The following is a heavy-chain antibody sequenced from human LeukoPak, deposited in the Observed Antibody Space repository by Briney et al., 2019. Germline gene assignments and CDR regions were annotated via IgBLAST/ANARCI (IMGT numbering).Heavy chain of an antibody. CDR2: ISSSSSYI. CDR3: ARVRTMIVVAEGIDY. CDR1: GFTFSSYS. J-gene: IGHJ4*02. V-gene: IGHV3-21*01. D-gene: IGHD3-22*01. Sequence: GGSLRLSCAASGFTFSSYSMNWVRQAPGKGLEWVPSISSSSSYIYYADSVKGRFTISRDNAKNSLYLQMNSLRAEDTAVYYCARVRTMIVVAEGIDYWGQGTLVTVSS.